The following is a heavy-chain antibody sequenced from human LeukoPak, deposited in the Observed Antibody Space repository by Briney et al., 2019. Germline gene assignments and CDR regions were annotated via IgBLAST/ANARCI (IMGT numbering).Heavy chain of an antibody. D-gene: IGHD4-17*01. V-gene: IGHV1-69*13. Sequence: GASVKVSCKASGYTFTSYDINWVRQAPGQGLEWMGGIIPIFGTANYAQKFQGRVTITADESTSTAYMELSSLRSEDTAVYYCARVGDLYGDYGEYWFDPWGQGTLVTVSS. J-gene: IGHJ5*02. CDR3: ARVGDLYGDYGEYWFDP. CDR1: GYTFTSYD. CDR2: IIPIFGTA.